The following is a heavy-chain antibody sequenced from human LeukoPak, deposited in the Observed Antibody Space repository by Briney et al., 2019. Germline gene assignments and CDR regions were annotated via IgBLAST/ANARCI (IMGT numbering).Heavy chain of an antibody. D-gene: IGHD2-15*01. CDR3: ARDRGSYFDY. CDR2: IDPASGGT. V-gene: IGHV1-2*02. CDR1: GYTFTDYY. Sequence: ASVKVSCKASGYTFTDYYIHWVRQAPGQGLEWMGWIDPASGGTSYAQKLQGRVTMTTDTSTSTAYMELRSLRSDDTAVYYCARDRGSYFDYWGQGTLVTVSS. J-gene: IGHJ4*02.